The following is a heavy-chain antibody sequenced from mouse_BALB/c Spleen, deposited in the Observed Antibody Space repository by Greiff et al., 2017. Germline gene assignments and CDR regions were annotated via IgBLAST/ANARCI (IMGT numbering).Heavy chain of an antibody. D-gene: IGHD2-4*01. V-gene: IGHV3-1*02. CDR2: IHYSGST. CDR1: GYSITSGYS. J-gene: IGHJ3*01. Sequence: VQLKQSGPDLVKPSQSLSLTCTVTGYSITSGYSWHWIRQFPGNKLEWMGYIHYSGSTNYNPSLKSRISITRDTSKNKFFLQLNSVTTEDTATYYCASYYDYDGGFAYWGQGTLVTVSA. CDR3: ASYYDYDGGFAY.